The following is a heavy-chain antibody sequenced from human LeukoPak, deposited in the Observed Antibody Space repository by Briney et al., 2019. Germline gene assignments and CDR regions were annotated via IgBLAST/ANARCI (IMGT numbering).Heavy chain of an antibody. CDR2: IKQDGSEK. J-gene: IGHJ4*02. CDR1: GFTFSSYW. CDR3: AKDYYYDSSGGYFDY. Sequence: PPGGSLRLSCAASGFTFSSYWMSWVRQAPGKGLEWVANIKQDGSEKYYVDSVKGRFTISRDNAKNSLYLQMNSLRAEDTAVYYCAKDYYYDSSGGYFDYWGQGTLVTVSS. D-gene: IGHD3-22*01. V-gene: IGHV3-7*01.